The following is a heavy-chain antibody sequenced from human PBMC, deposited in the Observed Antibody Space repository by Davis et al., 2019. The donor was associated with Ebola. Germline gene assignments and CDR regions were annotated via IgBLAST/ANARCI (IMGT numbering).Heavy chain of an antibody. D-gene: IGHD2-2*01. J-gene: IGHJ5*02. V-gene: IGHV4-34*01. CDR2: INHSGST. CDR1: GFTFSSYN. Sequence: GSLRLSCPASGFTFSSYNMNWVRQAPGKGLEWIGEINHSGSTNYNPSLKRRVTISVDTSKNQFSLKLSSVTAADTAVYYCARHCSSTSCSWFDPWGQGTLVTVSS. CDR3: ARHCSSTSCSWFDP.